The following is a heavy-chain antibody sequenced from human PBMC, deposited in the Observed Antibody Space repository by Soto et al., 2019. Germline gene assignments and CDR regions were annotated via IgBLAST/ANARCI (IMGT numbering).Heavy chain of an antibody. CDR2: ICPISSYI. J-gene: IGHJ4*02. Sequence: EVQLVESGGGLVKPGGSLRLSCAASGFTFSSYSMNWVRQAPGKGLEWVSCICPISSYIYYADSLRGRFTISRDNARNSLSLQMKSLRADDTAVYFCARVSGRLERHSDLDYWGQGTLVTVAS. CDR1: GFTFSSYS. D-gene: IGHD1-1*01. V-gene: IGHV3-21*01. CDR3: ARVSGRLERHSDLDY.